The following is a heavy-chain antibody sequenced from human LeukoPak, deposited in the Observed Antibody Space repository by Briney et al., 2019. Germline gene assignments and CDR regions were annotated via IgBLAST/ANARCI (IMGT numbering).Heavy chain of an antibody. V-gene: IGHV3-30*18. CDR1: GFTFSSYG. Sequence: PGGSLRLSCAASGFTFSSYGMHWVRQAPGKGLEWVAVISYDGSNKYYAYSVKGRFPIPRDNSKNTLYLQMNSLRAEDTAVYYCAKDRHSYGSGSYPGDYWGQGTLVTVSS. CDR2: ISYDGSNK. CDR3: AKDRHSYGSGSYPGDY. J-gene: IGHJ4*02. D-gene: IGHD3-10*01.